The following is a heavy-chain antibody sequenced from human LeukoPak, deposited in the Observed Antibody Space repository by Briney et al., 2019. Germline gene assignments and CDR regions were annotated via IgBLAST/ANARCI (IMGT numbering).Heavy chain of an antibody. Sequence: GASVKVSCKAFGYTFISYYMHWVRQAPGQGLEWMGIINPSGGSTSYAQKFQGRVTMTSDTSTSTVYMELSSLRSEDTAVYYCAKFPEFRNYWGQGTLVTVSS. CDR1: GYTFISYY. V-gene: IGHV1-46*01. CDR2: INPSGGST. J-gene: IGHJ4*02. CDR3: AKFPEFRNY. D-gene: IGHD3-10*01.